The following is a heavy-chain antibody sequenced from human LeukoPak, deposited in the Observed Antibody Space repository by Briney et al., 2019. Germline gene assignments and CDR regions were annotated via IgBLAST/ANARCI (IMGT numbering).Heavy chain of an antibody. Sequence: GGSLRLSCAASGFTFSSYAMSWVRQAPGKGLEWVSAITGGADSTYYADSVKGRFTISRDNSKNTLCLQMNSLRAEDTAVYYCAKDHDSSSWYGDAFDIWGQGTMVTVSS. CDR1: GFTFSSYA. CDR2: ITGGADST. V-gene: IGHV3-23*01. J-gene: IGHJ3*02. CDR3: AKDHDSSSWYGDAFDI. D-gene: IGHD6-13*01.